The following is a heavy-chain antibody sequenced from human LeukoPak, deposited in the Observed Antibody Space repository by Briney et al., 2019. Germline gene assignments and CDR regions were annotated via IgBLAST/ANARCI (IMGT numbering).Heavy chain of an antibody. Sequence: SVKVSCKASGGTFSSYAISWVRQGPGQGLEWMGRIIPILGIANYAQKFQGRVTITADKSTSTAYMELSSLRSEDTAVYYCAREAHRAVAGPFSDYWGQGTLVTVSS. CDR2: IIPILGIA. CDR1: GGTFSSYA. D-gene: IGHD6-19*01. J-gene: IGHJ4*02. V-gene: IGHV1-69*04. CDR3: AREAHRAVAGPFSDY.